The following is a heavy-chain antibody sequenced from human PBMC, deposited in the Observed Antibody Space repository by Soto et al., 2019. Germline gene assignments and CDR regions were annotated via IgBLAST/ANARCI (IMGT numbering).Heavy chain of an antibody. CDR1: GDSVSGGYY. J-gene: IGHJ6*02. CDR3: ARDRGSYGMDV. V-gene: IGHV4-31*03. CDR2: VSPIGTP. Sequence: QVQLQESGPGLVKPSQTLSLTCTVSGDSVSGGYYWSWVRQRPRKGLEWIGYVSPIGTPYYSPSLSSRVSISIDTSNNQLSLEVRSVTAADTAVYYCARDRGSYGMDVWGQGTTVTVSS.